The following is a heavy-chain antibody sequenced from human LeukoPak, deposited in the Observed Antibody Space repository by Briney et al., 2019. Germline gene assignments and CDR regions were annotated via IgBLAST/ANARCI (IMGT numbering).Heavy chain of an antibody. V-gene: IGHV3-53*01. Sequence: GGSLRLSCAASGFTDSSNYMSWVRQAPGKGLEWDSVIYSGGSTYYADSVKGRFTISRDNSKNTLYPQMNSLRAEDTAVYYCAKSPYYYYMDVWGKGATVTVSS. CDR3: AKSPYYYYMDV. CDR2: IYSGGST. J-gene: IGHJ6*03. CDR1: GFTDSSNY.